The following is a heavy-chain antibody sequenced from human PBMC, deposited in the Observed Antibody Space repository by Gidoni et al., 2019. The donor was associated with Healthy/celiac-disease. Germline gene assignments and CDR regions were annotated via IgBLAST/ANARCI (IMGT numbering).Heavy chain of an antibody. J-gene: IGHJ4*02. CDR3: ARGDYGGNSGIDY. Sequence: QVQLVESGGGVVQPGRSLRLSCAASALTFSSYGMHWVRQAPGKGLEWVAVIWYDGSNKYYADSVKGRFTISRDNSKNTLYLQMNSLRAEDTAVYYCARGDYGGNSGIDYWGQGTLVTVSS. CDR2: IWYDGSNK. D-gene: IGHD4-17*01. V-gene: IGHV3-33*01. CDR1: ALTFSSYG.